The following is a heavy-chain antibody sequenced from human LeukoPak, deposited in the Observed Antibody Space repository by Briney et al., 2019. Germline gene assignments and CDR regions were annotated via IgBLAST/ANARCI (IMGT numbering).Heavy chain of an antibody. CDR2: IYTSGST. D-gene: IGHD3-22*01. CDR3: SRGLDSRKLGY. Sequence: SETLSLTCTVSGGSISSYYWSWIRQPAGKGLEWIGRIYTSGSTNYNPSLKSRVTMSVDTSKNQFSLKLNSVTAADTAVYFCSRGLDSRKLGYWGQGTLVTVSS. J-gene: IGHJ4*02. V-gene: IGHV4-4*07. CDR1: GGSISSYY.